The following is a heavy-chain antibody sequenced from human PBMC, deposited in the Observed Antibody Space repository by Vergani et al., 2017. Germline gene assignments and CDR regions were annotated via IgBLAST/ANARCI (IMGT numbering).Heavy chain of an antibody. Sequence: QVQLQQWGAGLLKPSETLSLTCTVSGGSISSGGYYWSWIRQHPGKGLEWIGYIYYSGSTYYNPSLKSRVTISVDTSKNQFSLKLSSVTAADTAVYYCAREVLGVVVITTSHAFDIWGQGTMVTVSS. V-gene: IGHV4-31*03. J-gene: IGHJ3*02. CDR2: IYYSGST. D-gene: IGHD3-22*01. CDR1: GGSISSGGYY. CDR3: AREVLGVVVITTSHAFDI.